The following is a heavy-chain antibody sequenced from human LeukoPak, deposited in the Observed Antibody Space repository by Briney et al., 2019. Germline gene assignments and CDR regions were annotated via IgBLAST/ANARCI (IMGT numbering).Heavy chain of an antibody. Sequence: ASVKVSCKASGYTFIGYYMHWVRQAPGQGLEWMGWINPNSGGTNYAQRFQGRVTMTRDTSISTAYMELSRLRSDDTAVYYCARDRGNSGSYSDAFDIWGQGTMVTVSS. CDR1: GYTFIGYY. V-gene: IGHV1-2*02. CDR2: INPNSGGT. CDR3: ARDRGNSGSYSDAFDI. D-gene: IGHD1-26*01. J-gene: IGHJ3*02.